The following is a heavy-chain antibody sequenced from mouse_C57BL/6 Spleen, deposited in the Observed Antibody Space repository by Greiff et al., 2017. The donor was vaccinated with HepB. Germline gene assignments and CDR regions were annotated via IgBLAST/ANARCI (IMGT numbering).Heavy chain of an antibody. V-gene: IGHV3-6*01. CDR2: ISYDGSN. J-gene: IGHJ2*01. Sequence: ESGPGLVKPSQSLSLTCSVTGYSIPSGYYWNWIRQFPGNKLEWLGYISYDGSNNYNPSLKNRISITRDTSKNQFFLKLNSVTTEDTATYYCARAGTLYYFDYWGQGTTLTVSS. CDR1: GYSIPSGYY. CDR3: ARAGTLYYFDY.